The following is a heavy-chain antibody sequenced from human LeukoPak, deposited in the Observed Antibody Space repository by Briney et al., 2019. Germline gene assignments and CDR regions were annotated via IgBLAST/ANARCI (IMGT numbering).Heavy chain of an antibody. D-gene: IGHD3-9*01. CDR2: ISSSGSTK. V-gene: IGHV3-11*01. J-gene: IGHJ4*02. Sequence: PGGSLRLSCAASGFIFSDYYMSWIRQAPGKGLEWVSYISSSGSTKYYADAVKGRFTISRDNAKNSLYMQMNSLRAEDTAVYYCARDPAYYDSMTGCTAPYYFDYWGQGILVTVSS. CDR3: ARDPAYYDSMTGCTAPYYFDY. CDR1: GFIFSDYY.